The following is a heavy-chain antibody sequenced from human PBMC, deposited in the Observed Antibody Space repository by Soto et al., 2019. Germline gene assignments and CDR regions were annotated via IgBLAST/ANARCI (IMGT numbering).Heavy chain of an antibody. Sequence: QVQLVQSGAEVKKPESSVKVSCKASGGTFSRHAISWVRQAPGQGLEWMGGIIPMFGTADYAQKFQGRVTLTADESMSTAYMELSSLRSEDTAVYYCARETYSTSTYYYYGMDVW. CDR3: ARETYSTSTYYYYGMDV. CDR1: GGTFSRHA. CDR2: IIPMFGTA. V-gene: IGHV1-69*12. D-gene: IGHD6-13*01. J-gene: IGHJ6*01.